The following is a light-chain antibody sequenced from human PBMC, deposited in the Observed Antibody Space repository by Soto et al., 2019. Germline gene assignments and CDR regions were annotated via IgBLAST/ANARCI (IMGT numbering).Light chain of an antibody. V-gene: IGKV3-20*01. CDR1: QSVSSSY. CDR3: QQYGSSPPGT. Sequence: EIVLTQSPGTLSLSPGERATLSCRASQSVSSSYLAWYQQKPGQAPRLLIYGASSRATGIPDRFSGSGSGTDFTLTISRLEPEDFAVHYCQQYGSSPPGTFGQGTKVDIK. CDR2: GAS. J-gene: IGKJ1*01.